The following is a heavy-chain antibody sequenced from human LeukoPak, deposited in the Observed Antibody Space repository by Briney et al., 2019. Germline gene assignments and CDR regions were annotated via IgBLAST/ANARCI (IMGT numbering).Heavy chain of an antibody. CDR1: GGSISSGGYY. CDR3: ARDRDYYDSSGHSETYFDY. V-gene: IGHV4-31*03. Sequence: PSQTLSLTCTVSGGSISSGGYYWSWIRQHPGKGLEWIGHIYYSGSTYYNLSLKSRVTISVDTSKNQFSLKLSSVTAADTAVYYCARDRDYYDSSGHSETYFDYWGQGTLVTVSS. CDR2: IYYSGST. D-gene: IGHD3-22*01. J-gene: IGHJ4*02.